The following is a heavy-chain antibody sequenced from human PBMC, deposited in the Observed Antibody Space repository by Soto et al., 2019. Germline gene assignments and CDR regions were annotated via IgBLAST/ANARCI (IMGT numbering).Heavy chain of an antibody. V-gene: IGHV1-3*01. CDR2: INAGNGDT. D-gene: IGHD3-3*01. CDR1: GYGFTSYA. J-gene: IGHJ6*03. Sequence: ASGKVSCKASGYGFTSYAMHWVVQAPGQRLEWMGGINAGNGDTKDSQNFEDRVTITRDTSASTAYMEVSTLRCEDTAVYYCQRGESYDFWSGYYSSDYYSHYMEGWGKGTPVTVS. CDR3: QRGESYDFWSGYYSSDYYSHYMEG.